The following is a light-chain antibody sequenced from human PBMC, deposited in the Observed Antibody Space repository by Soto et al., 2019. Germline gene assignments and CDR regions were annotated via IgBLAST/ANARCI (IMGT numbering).Light chain of an antibody. J-gene: IGLJ2*01. V-gene: IGLV3-21*02. CDR2: DVS. CDR3: QGGDRRSDHPVG. CDR1: NTGSKS. Sequence: SYELNQLHSVSVAPGQTARITLWGTNTGSKSVHWYQQKPGQAPVLVVYDVSDRPSGIPERFSGSNTGNTATLTSSRVEAGDEADYYCQGGDRRSDHPVGVGGGTTLTLL.